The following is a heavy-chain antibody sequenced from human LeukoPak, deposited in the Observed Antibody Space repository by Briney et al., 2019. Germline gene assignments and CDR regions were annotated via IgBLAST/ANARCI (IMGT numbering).Heavy chain of an antibody. CDR2: MWYDGSNK. J-gene: IGHJ6*02. Sequence: QPGGSLGLSCAASGFTFSSYGMHWVRQAPGKGLEWVAVMWYDGSNKYYADSVKGRFTISRDNSKNTLYLQMNSLRAEDTAVYYCARVEMTNYGMDVWGQGTTVTVSS. D-gene: IGHD5-24*01. CDR3: ARVEMTNYGMDV. V-gene: IGHV3-33*01. CDR1: GFTFSSYG.